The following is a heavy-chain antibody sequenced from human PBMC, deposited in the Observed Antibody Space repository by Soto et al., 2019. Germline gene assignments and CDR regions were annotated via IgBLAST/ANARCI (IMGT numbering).Heavy chain of an antibody. Sequence: QVPLVQSGAEVKKPGSSVKGSCKAYGGTFSSYAISWERQAPGQGLEWLGGIIPIFDTADYAQKFQGRVTITADESTSTADMELSRLRSEDTAVYSCAIHGITGTWVYYYGMDVWGQGTTVTVSS. CDR2: IIPIFDTA. CDR3: AIHGITGTWVYYYGMDV. CDR1: GGTFSSYA. J-gene: IGHJ6*02. D-gene: IGHD1-7*01. V-gene: IGHV1-69*12.